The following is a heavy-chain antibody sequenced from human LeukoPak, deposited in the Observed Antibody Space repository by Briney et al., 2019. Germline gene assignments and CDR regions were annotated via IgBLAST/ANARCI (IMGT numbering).Heavy chain of an antibody. CDR3: AREVLAAAGTYDY. J-gene: IGHJ4*02. CDR2: IYTSGST. V-gene: IGHV4-4*07. Sequence: SETLSLTCTVSGGSISSYYWSWIRQPAGKGLEWIGRIYTSGSTNYNPSLKSRVAISAGTPKNQFSLKLSSVTAADTAVYYCAREVLAAAGTYDYWGQGNLVTVSS. D-gene: IGHD6-13*01. CDR1: GGSISSYY.